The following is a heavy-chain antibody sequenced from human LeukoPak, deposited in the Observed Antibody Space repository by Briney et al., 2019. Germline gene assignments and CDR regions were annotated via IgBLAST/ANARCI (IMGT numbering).Heavy chain of an antibody. CDR2: ISYDGSFQ. D-gene: IGHD3-3*01. J-gene: IGHJ4*02. CDR1: GSKFGSYA. Sequence: SLRRCCPASGSKFGSYAVYWSGQAPGKGQDWVALISYDGSFQSYADSVKGRFTISRDSSTNTVPLQMNSLRDEDTAMYYCAREIRGYYAAHWGQGILVTVSS. V-gene: IGHV3-30*04. CDR3: AREIRGYYAAH.